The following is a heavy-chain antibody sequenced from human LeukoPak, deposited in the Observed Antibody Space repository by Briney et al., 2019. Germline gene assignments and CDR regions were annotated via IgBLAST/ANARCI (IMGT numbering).Heavy chain of an antibody. V-gene: IGHV3-9*03. CDR2: ISWNSGSI. CDR1: GFTFDDYA. Sequence: PGGSLRLSCAASGFTFDDYAMHWVRQAPGKGLEWVSGISWNSGSIGYADSVKGRFTISRDNAKNSLYLQMNSLRAEDMALYYCAKDRGLIGLGFDYWGQGTLVTVSS. D-gene: IGHD3-10*01. CDR3: AKDRGLIGLGFDY. J-gene: IGHJ4*02.